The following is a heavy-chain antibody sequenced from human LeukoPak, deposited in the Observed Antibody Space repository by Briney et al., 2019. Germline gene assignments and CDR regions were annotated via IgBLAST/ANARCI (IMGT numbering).Heavy chain of an antibody. J-gene: IGHJ4*02. CDR2: INPNSGGT. D-gene: IGHD3-9*01. CDR1: GYTVTGYH. Sequence: ASVKVSCKASGYTVTGYHMHWVRQAPGQGPEWMGWINPNSGGTNYAQKFQGRVTMTRDTSITTAYMEMSRLRSDDTALYYCARSPHILTGENFDYWGQGTLVTVSS. CDR3: ARSPHILTGENFDY. V-gene: IGHV1-2*02.